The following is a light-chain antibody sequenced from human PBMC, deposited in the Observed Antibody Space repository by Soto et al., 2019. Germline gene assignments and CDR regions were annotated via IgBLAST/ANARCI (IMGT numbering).Light chain of an antibody. CDR2: DVS. J-gene: IGLJ1*01. CDR1: STDVGRYNY. Sequence: QSVLTQPAFVSGSPGQSITISCSGTSTDVGRYNYVSWYQQHPGKAPKLMFYDVSNRPSWVSNRFSGSKSGITASLTISGLQAEGEADYYCTSYTSDSTYVFGTGTKVTVL. V-gene: IGLV2-14*01. CDR3: TSYTSDSTYV.